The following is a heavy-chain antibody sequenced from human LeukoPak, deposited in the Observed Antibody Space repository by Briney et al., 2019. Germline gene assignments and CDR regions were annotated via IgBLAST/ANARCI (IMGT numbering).Heavy chain of an antibody. D-gene: IGHD6-6*01. Sequence: GGSLRLSCAASGYTFSTYGMHWVRQAPGKGLEWVAFMWYDGSNKYYADSVKGRFTISRDNSKNTLYLQMNSLRAEDTALYYCAKGPASHSSSSDIWGQGTMVTVSS. CDR1: GYTFSTYG. CDR3: AKGPASHSSSSDI. CDR2: MWYDGSNK. V-gene: IGHV3-30*02. J-gene: IGHJ3*02.